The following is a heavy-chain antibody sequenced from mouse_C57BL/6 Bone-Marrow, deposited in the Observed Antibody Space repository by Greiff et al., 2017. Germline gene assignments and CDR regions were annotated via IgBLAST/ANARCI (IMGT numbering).Heavy chain of an antibody. J-gene: IGHJ2*01. CDR1: GFNIKDDY. CDR2: IDPENGDT. V-gene: IGHV14-4*01. Sequence: VQLKESGAELVRPGASVKLSCTASGFNIKDDYMHWVKQRPEQGLEWIGWIDPENGDTEYASKIPGKATITADTSSNTAYLQLSSLTSEDTAVYYCTVVNYWGQGTTLTVSS. CDR3: TVVNY.